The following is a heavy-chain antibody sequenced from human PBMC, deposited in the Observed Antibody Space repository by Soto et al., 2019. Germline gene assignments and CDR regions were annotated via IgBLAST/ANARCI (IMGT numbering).Heavy chain of an antibody. V-gene: IGHV1-2*04. CDR3: ARDLGRGSSRYYYYGMDV. J-gene: IGHJ6*02. Sequence: ASVKVSCKASGYTFTGYYMHWVRQAPGQGLEWMGWINPNSGGTNYAQKFQGWVTMTRDTSISTAYMELGRLRSDDTAVYYCARDLGRGSSRYYYYGMDVWGQGTTVTVSS. CDR2: INPNSGGT. CDR1: GYTFTGYY. D-gene: IGHD6-13*01.